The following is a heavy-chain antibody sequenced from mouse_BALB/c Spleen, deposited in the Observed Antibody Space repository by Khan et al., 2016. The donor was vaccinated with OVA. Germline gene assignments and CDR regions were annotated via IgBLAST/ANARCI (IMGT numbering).Heavy chain of an antibody. CDR2: INTYTGEP. J-gene: IGHJ1*01. CDR3: ASHGHWYFDA. V-gene: IGHV9-3-1*01. D-gene: IGHD1-2*01. Sequence: QIQLVQSGPELKKPGETVKISCKASGYTFTNYGMNWVKQAPGKGLKWMGWINTYTGEPTYADDFKGRFAFSLETSASTDYLKIKNLKNEDTATLFCASHGHWYFDAWGAGTTVTVSS. CDR1: GYTFTNYG.